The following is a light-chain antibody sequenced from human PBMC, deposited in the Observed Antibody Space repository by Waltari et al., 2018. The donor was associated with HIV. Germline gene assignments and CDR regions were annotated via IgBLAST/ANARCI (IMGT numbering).Light chain of an antibody. Sequence: SVLTQPPSASGTPGQRVTISCSGSSFNIGRNFVSWYQQLPGTAPKVLIFRDNQRASGVPDRFSGSKSGASASLAISGLRSEDEADYYCAAWDDSLRGSYVFGPGTKVTVL. CDR3: AAWDDSLRGSYV. J-gene: IGLJ1*01. CDR2: RDN. V-gene: IGLV1-47*01. CDR1: SFNIGRNF.